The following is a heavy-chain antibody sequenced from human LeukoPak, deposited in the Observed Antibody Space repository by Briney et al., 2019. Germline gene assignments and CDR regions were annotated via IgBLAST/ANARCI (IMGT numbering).Heavy chain of an antibody. Sequence: PSETLSLTCTVSGGSISSYYWSWIRQPPGKGLEWIGYIYYSGSTNYNPSLKSRVTISVDTSKNQFSLKLSSVTAADTAVYYCARGKGDTIFGVVINYYFDYWGQGTLVTVSS. CDR3: ARGKGDTIFGVVINYYFDY. V-gene: IGHV4-59*12. CDR2: IYYSGST. CDR1: GGSISSYY. D-gene: IGHD3-3*01. J-gene: IGHJ4*02.